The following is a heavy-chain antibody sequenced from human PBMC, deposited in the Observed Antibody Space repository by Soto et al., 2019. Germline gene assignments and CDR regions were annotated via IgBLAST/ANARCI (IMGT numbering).Heavy chain of an antibody. J-gene: IGHJ4*02. V-gene: IGHV4-30-4*08. Sequence: QVRLHESDPGLVKPSQTLSLTCSVSGGSISGDYYWSWIRQSPEKGLEWIGYIYYSGSSYSNPALQSRLSMSLDTSKNQFSLKLRSVTAADTAVYYCARGGDRWPGYFDSWGQGALVAVSS. CDR2: IYYSGSS. CDR1: GGSISGDYY. D-gene: IGHD3-16*01. CDR3: ARGGDRWPGYFDS.